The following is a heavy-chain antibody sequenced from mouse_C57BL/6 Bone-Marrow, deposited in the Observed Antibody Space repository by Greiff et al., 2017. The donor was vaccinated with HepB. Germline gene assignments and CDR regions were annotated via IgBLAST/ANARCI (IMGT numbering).Heavy chain of an antibody. Sequence: QVQLQQSGPGLVAPSQSLSITCTVSGFSLTSYGVDWVRQSPGKGLEWLGVIWGVGSTNYNSALKSRLSISKDNSKSQVFLKMNSLQTDDTAMYYCASVRGGAMDYWGQGTSVTVSS. CDR2: IWGVGST. CDR1: GFSLTSYG. J-gene: IGHJ4*01. V-gene: IGHV2-6*01. CDR3: ASVRGGAMDY.